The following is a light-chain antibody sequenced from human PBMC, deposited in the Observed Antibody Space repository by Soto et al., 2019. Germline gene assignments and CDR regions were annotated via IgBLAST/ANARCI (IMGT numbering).Light chain of an antibody. CDR1: SSDVGAYNY. J-gene: IGLJ2*01. V-gene: IGLV2-14*03. CDR3: SSYTSSSTLL. Sequence: QSALTQPASVSGSPGQSITISCTGTSSDVGAYNYVSWYQQHPGKAPKLMIYDVSSRPSGVSNRFSGSRSGNTASLTISGLQPEDEADYYCSSYTSSSTLLFGGGTKLTVL. CDR2: DVS.